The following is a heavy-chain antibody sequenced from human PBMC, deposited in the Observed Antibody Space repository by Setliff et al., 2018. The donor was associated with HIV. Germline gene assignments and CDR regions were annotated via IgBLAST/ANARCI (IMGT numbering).Heavy chain of an antibody. CDR1: HGSFSGYY. Sequence: LSLTCAFYHGSFSGYYWSWIRQPPGKGLEWIGEINHSGNTNYNPYLERRVTISADTSQNQFSLNLTSVTAADTAVYYCAGSSSYSFDFWGQGTLVTVSS. J-gene: IGHJ4*02. CDR2: INHSGNT. V-gene: IGHV4-34*01. CDR3: AGSSSYSFDF. D-gene: IGHD6-13*01.